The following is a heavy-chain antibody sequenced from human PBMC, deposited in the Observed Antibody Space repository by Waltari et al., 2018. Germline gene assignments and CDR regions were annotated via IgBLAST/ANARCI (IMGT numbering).Heavy chain of an antibody. CDR1: GTAFRAYY. CDR3: TRGGNYDFWSHRPFVDP. D-gene: IGHD3-3*01. J-gene: IGHJ5*02. V-gene: IGHV4-34*01. CDR2: IRHPGST. Sequence: QVQLQPSAAGLLRPSETLSLTCAVYGTAFRAYYWAWVRQPPGKGLEWIGQIRHPGSTNYIPSLKSRVTISIDTPRSQFSLRLSSVTAADTALYFCTRGGNYDFWSHRPFVDPWGQGTLVTVSS.